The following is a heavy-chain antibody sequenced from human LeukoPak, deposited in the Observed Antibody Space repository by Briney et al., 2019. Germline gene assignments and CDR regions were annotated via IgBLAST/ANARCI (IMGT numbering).Heavy chain of an antibody. CDR2: IYYTGSA. CDR1: GGSISNYY. Sequence: SETLSLTCTVSGGSISNYYWSWIRQPPGKGLEWIAYIYYTGSANYNPSLKSRGTMSVDTSKNQFSLKLTSVTAADTAVYFCARDTITRGLDYWGQGNLVTVSS. CDR3: ARDTITRGLDY. D-gene: IGHD3-10*01. V-gene: IGHV4-59*12. J-gene: IGHJ4*02.